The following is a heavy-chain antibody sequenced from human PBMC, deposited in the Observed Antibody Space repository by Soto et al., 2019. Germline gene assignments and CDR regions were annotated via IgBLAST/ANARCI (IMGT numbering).Heavy chain of an antibody. D-gene: IGHD5-12*01. CDR2: MFYNGDT. J-gene: IGHJ4*02. CDR3: ARQEWLRGGFES. Sequence: QLQLQESGPALVKASETLSLTCTVSGGSIGSTAYYWGWIRQPPGKGLEWIVTMFYNGDTYYTPSLKSRLNTSVDTSQNHFSLKLSSVTAADTAVYYCARQEWLRGGFESWGQGTLVTVSS. V-gene: IGHV4-39*01. CDR1: GGSIGSTAYY.